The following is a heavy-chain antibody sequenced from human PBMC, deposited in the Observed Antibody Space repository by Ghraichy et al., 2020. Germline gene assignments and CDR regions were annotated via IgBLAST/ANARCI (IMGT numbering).Heavy chain of an antibody. CDR2: ISHSGST. Sequence: SLNISYTVSGGSTRSGGYYWNWIRQHPQRGLEWIGYISHSGSTRYTPSLKRRVTISADTSKNTFSLRLTSVTAADTAVYYCARGTHYDILTGLDSWGQGTLVTVSS. CDR1: GGSTRSGGYY. D-gene: IGHD3-9*01. J-gene: IGHJ4*02. CDR3: ARGTHYDILTGLDS. V-gene: IGHV4-31*03.